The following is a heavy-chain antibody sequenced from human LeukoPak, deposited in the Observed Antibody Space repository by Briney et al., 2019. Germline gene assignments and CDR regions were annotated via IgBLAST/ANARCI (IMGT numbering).Heavy chain of an antibody. J-gene: IGHJ4*02. CDR3: AKMFDTSSWYRAGFDY. Sequence: PGGSLRLSCAASGFTFSSYAMSWVRQAPGKGLEWVSVISGSGTIIYYADSVKGRFTISRDNSKNTLYLQMNSLGAEDTAVYYCAKMFDTSSWYRAGFDYWGQGTLVTVSS. V-gene: IGHV3-23*01. CDR1: GFTFSSYA. D-gene: IGHD6-13*01. CDR2: ISGSGTII.